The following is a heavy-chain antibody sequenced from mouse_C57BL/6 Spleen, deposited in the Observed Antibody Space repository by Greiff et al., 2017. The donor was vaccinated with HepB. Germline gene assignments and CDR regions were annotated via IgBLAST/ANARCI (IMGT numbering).Heavy chain of an antibody. CDR1: GYTFTSYG. CDR2: IYPRSGNT. J-gene: IGHJ4*01. D-gene: IGHD1-1*01. Sequence: VQLQESGAELARPGASVKLSCKASGYTFTSYGISWVKQRTGQGLEWIGEIYPRSGNTYYNEKFKGKATLTADKSSSTAYMELRSLTSEDSAVYFCARFYYYGSSYLHYYAMDYWGQGTSVTVSS. V-gene: IGHV1-81*01. CDR3: ARFYYYGSSYLHYYAMDY.